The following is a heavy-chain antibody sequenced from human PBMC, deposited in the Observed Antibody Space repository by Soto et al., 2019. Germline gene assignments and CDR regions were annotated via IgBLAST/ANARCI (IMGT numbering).Heavy chain of an antibody. D-gene: IGHD2-2*02. J-gene: IGHJ6*03. CDR2: ISGSGGST. V-gene: IGHV3-23*01. Sequence: GGSLRLSCAASGFTFSSYAMSWVRQAPGKGLEWVSAISGSGGSTYYADSVKGRFTISIDNSKNTLYLQMNSLRAEDTAVYYCAKDSKYSSSTSCYILVAYYYYMDVWGKGTTVTVSS. CDR3: AKDSKYSSSTSCYILVAYYYYMDV. CDR1: GFTFSSYA.